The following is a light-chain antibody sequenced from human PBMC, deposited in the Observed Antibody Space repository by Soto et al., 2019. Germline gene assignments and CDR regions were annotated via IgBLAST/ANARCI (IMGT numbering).Light chain of an antibody. Sequence: QSALTQPASVSGSPGQSITISCTGTSSDVGAYGYVSWYQQHPGKAPKLMIYEVSYRPSGVSNRFSGSKSGNAASLTISGLQAEDEADHYCSSYTTSSTVVFGGGTKLTVL. CDR3: SSYTTSSTVV. CDR1: SSDVGAYGY. CDR2: EVS. V-gene: IGLV2-14*01. J-gene: IGLJ2*01.